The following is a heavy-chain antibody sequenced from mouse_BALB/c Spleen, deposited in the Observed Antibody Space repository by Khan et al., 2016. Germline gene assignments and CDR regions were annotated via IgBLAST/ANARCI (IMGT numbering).Heavy chain of an antibody. V-gene: IGHV1-9*01. CDR3: ATSAY. CDR2: ILPGSGST. J-gene: IGHJ3*01. CDR1: GYTFSRYW. Sequence: QVQLQQSGAELMKPGASVQISCKATGYTFSRYWIDWGKERPGHGLTWIGEILPGSGSTNYNEKFKDKATFTAETSSNTAYIQLISLTSEDSAVYYSATSAYLGQGTLFTFST.